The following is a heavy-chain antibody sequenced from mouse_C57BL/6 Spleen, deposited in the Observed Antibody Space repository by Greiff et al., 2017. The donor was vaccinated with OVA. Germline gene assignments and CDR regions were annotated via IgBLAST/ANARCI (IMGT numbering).Heavy chain of an antibody. J-gene: IGHJ3*01. CDR1: GYTFTSYW. V-gene: IGHV1-52*01. Sequence: QVQLQQPGAELVRPGSSVKLSCKASGYTFTSYWMHWVKQRPIQGLEWIGNIDPSDSATHYNQKFKDKATLTVDKSSSTAYMQLSSLTSEDSAVYYCARCYYGSSYGFAYWGQGTLVTVSA. D-gene: IGHD1-1*01. CDR3: ARCYYGSSYGFAY. CDR2: IDPSDSAT.